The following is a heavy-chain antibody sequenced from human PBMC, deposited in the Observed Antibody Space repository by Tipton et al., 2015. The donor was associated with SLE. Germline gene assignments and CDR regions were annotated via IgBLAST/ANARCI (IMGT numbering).Heavy chain of an antibody. V-gene: IGHV1-2*02. CDR2: INPNSGGT. Sequence: QLVQSGAEVKKPGASVKVSCKASGYTFTSYDINWVRQAPGQGLEWMGWINPNSGGTNYAQKFQGRVTMTRDTSISTAYMELSRLRSDDTAVYYCARWYAIDAENYSNYEYYFDYWGQGTLVTVSS. D-gene: IGHD4-11*01. CDR1: GYTFTSYD. CDR3: ARWYAIDAENYSNYEYYFDY. J-gene: IGHJ4*02.